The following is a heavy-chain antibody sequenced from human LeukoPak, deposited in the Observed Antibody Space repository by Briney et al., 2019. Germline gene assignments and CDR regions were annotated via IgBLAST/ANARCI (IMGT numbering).Heavy chain of an antibody. D-gene: IGHD1-26*01. J-gene: IGHJ4*02. Sequence: PSETLSLTCAVSGASISGSGFYLGWIRQPPGKGLEWIGNVYYTGGTYYNASLQSRVTISIDMSKNQFSLRLKSVTAADTAMYYCVKSGGYGLIDYWGQGTLVTVS. CDR1: GASISGSGFY. V-gene: IGHV4-39*01. CDR2: VYYTGGT. CDR3: VKSGGYGLIDY.